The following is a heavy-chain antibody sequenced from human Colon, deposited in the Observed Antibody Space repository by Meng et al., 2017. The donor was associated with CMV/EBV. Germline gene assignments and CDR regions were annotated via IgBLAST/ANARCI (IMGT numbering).Heavy chain of an antibody. V-gene: IGHV1-46*01. J-gene: IGHJ4*02. D-gene: IGHD3-22*01. CDR2: INPISGQT. Sequence: ASVKVSCKASGYHFADYYMHWVRQAPGQGPEWVGIINPISGQTTYAQKFQDRITITRDTYTNTVYLELRSLKSEDTAIFYCASDKFYDSPDDWGQGTLVTVSS. CDR1: GYHFADYY. CDR3: ASDKFYDSPDD.